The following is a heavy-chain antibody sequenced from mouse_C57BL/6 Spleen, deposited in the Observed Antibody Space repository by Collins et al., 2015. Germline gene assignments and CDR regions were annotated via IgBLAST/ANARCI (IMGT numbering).Heavy chain of an antibody. CDR3: ARGDGNYAWFAY. CDR2: ISSGGST. D-gene: IGHD2-1*01. Sequence: GGGLVKPGGSLKLSCAASGFTFSSYAMSWVRQTPEKRLEWVASISSGGSTYYPDSVKGRFTISRDNARNILYLQMSSLRSEDTAMYYCARGDGNYAWFAYWGQGTLVTVSA. J-gene: IGHJ3*01. CDR1: GFTFSSYA. V-gene: IGHV5-6-5*01.